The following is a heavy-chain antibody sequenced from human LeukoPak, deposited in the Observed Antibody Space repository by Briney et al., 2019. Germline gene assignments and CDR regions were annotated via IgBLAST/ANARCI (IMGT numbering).Heavy chain of an antibody. Sequence: PSETLSLTCAVYGGSFSGYYWSWIRQPPGKGLEWIGEINHSGSTNYNPSLKSRVTISVDTSKNQFSLKLSSVTAADTAVYYCARTAYNYYARLGHFQYWGQGTLVTVSS. CDR1: GGSFSGYY. D-gene: IGHD3-22*01. V-gene: IGHV4-34*01. J-gene: IGHJ1*01. CDR2: INHSGST. CDR3: ARTAYNYYARLGHFQY.